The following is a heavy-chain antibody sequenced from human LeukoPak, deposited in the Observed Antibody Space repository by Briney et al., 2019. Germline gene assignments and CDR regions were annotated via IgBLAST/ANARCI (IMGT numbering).Heavy chain of an antibody. CDR1: GYTFTSYD. Sequence: ASVKVFCKASGYTFTSYDINWVRQATGQGLEWMGWMNPNSGNTGYAQKFQGRVTMTRNTSISTAYMELSSLRSEDTAVYYCARGLYDFWSGYWTKSGWFDPWGQGTLVTVSS. J-gene: IGHJ5*02. V-gene: IGHV1-8*01. CDR2: MNPNSGNT. D-gene: IGHD3-3*01. CDR3: ARGLYDFWSGYWTKSGWFDP.